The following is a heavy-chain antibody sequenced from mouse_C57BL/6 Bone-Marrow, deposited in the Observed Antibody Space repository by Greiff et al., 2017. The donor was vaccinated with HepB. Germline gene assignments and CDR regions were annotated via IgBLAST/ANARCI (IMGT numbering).Heavy chain of an antibody. Sequence: EVQRVESGPELVKPGASVKISCKASGYSFTGYYMNWVKQSPEKSLEWIGEINPSTGGTTYNQKFKAKATLTVDKSSSTAYMQLKRLTSEDSAVYYCARRGGSSRSWFAYWGQGTRVTVSA. CDR3: ARRGGSSRSWFAY. CDR2: INPSTGGT. J-gene: IGHJ3*01. CDR1: GYSFTGYY. V-gene: IGHV1-42*01. D-gene: IGHD1-1*01.